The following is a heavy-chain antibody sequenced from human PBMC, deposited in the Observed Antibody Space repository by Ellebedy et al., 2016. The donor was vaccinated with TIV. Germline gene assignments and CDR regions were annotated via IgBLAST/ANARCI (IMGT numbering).Heavy chain of an antibody. V-gene: IGHV3-30*18. D-gene: IGHD3-3*01. CDR3: AKDSGFWSGYSDY. J-gene: IGHJ4*02. CDR1: EFTFSRFG. CDR2: ISYDGSYK. Sequence: GESLKISXAASEFTFSRFGMYWVRQAPGKGLEWVVGISYDGSYKYYSDSVKGRFTVSRDNSKNSLFLQLNSPRAEDTAVYYCAKDSGFWSGYSDYWGQGTLVTVSS.